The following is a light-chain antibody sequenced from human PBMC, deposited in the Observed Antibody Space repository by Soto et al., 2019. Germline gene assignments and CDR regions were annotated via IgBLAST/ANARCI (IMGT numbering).Light chain of an antibody. V-gene: IGLV1-40*01. Sequence: QSVLTQPPSVSGAPGQRVTISCTGSSSNIGAGYDVHWYQQLPGTAPKLLIYGNSNRPSGVPDRFSGSKSGTSASLAITGLQAEDEAAYDCQSYFSSLYVVFGGGTNLTVL. CDR1: SSNIGAGYD. CDR3: QSYFSSLYVV. CDR2: GNS. J-gene: IGLJ2*01.